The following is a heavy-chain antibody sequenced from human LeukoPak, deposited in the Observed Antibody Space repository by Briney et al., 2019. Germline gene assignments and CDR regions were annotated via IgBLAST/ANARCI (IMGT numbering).Heavy chain of an antibody. CDR1: GFIVSSNY. Sequence: GGSLRLSCVASGFIVSSNYMTWVRQAPGKGLEWVSVIYSGGSTNYADSVKGRFTISRDNSKNTLFLQMNSLRVEDTAVYYCARGGNFPINYYGMHVWGQGPRSPSP. CDR2: IYSGGST. D-gene: IGHD4-23*01. J-gene: IGHJ6*02. V-gene: IGHV3-53*01. CDR3: ARGGNFPINYYGMHV.